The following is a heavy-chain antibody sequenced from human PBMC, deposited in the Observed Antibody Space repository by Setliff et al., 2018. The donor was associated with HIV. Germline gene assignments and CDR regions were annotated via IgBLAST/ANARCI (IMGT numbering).Heavy chain of an antibody. CDR2: IIPIFGTA. D-gene: IGHD6-19*01. Sequence: SVKVSCKASGGTFSSYAISWVRQAPGQGLGWMGGIIPIFGTANYAQKFQGRVTIATDESTSTAYMELSSLRSEDTAVYYCARAYSSGKYFQHWGQGTLVTVSS. CDR1: GGTFSSYA. CDR3: ARAYSSGKYFQH. J-gene: IGHJ1*01. V-gene: IGHV1-69*05.